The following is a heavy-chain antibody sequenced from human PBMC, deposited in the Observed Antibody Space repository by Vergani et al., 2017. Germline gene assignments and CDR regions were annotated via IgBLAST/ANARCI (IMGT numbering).Heavy chain of an antibody. CDR2: IYYSGST. D-gene: IGHD3-10*01. J-gene: IGHJ4*02. Sequence: QLQLQESGPGLVKPSETLSLTCTVSGGSISSSSYYWGWIRQPPGKGLEWIGSIYYSGSTYYNPSLKSRVTISVDTSKNQFSLKLSSVTAADTAVYYCARRWFGVLLSYYFDYWGQGTLVTVSS. V-gene: IGHV4-39*01. CDR1: GGSISSSSYY. CDR3: ARRWFGVLLSYYFDY.